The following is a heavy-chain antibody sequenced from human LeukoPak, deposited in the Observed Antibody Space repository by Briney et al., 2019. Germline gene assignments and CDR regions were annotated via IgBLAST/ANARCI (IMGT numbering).Heavy chain of an antibody. Sequence: GGSLRLSCAASAFSLNAYNMNWVRQAPGKGLEWVSSISYTGTYIYYADSVKGRFTISRDNAQNSLYLQMNSLRAEDTAVYYCARDSHYGSGSPVDYWGQGTLVTVSS. CDR1: AFSLNAYN. V-gene: IGHV3-21*01. CDR2: ISYTGTYI. J-gene: IGHJ4*02. CDR3: ARDSHYGSGSPVDY. D-gene: IGHD3-10*01.